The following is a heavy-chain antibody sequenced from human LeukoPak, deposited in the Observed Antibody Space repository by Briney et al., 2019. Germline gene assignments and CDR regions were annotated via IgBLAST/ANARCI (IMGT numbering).Heavy chain of an antibody. CDR2: ISSSGSTI. Sequence: GGSLRLSCAASGFTFSSYEMNWVRQAPGKGLEWVAYISSSGSTIYYADSVKGRFTISRDNAKNSLYLQMNSLRAEDTALYYCARGGGSESTVSTGDAFDGWGQGTMATASS. D-gene: IGHD4-17*01. CDR1: GFTFSSYE. CDR3: ARGGGSESTVSTGDAFDG. V-gene: IGHV3-48*03. J-gene: IGHJ3*01.